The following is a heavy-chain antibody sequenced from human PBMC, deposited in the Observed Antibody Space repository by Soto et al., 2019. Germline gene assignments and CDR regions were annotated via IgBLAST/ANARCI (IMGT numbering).Heavy chain of an antibody. V-gene: IGHV3-21*01. CDR3: ARSGIQLWLPDY. CDR2: ISSSSSYI. J-gene: IGHJ4*02. Sequence: EVQLVESGGGLVKPGGSLRLSCAASGFTFSSYSMNWVRQAPGKGLEWVSSISSSSSYIYYADSVKGRFTISRDNAKNSLYLQRNSLRAEDTAVYYCARSGIQLWLPDYWGQGTLVTVSS. CDR1: GFTFSSYS. D-gene: IGHD5-18*01.